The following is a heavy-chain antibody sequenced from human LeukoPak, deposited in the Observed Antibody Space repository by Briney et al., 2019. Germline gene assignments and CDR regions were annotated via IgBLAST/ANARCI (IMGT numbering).Heavy chain of an antibody. V-gene: IGHV3-30-3*01. CDR1: GFTFGSYA. Sequence: GGSLRLSCATSGFTFGSYAMHWVRQAPGKGLEWVAVMSFDGTHMYYADSVKGRFTISRDNSKNTLYLQMNSLRAEDTAVYYCARCSGYGMDVWGQGTTVTVSS. J-gene: IGHJ6*02. CDR2: MSFDGTHM. D-gene: IGHD3-10*02. CDR3: ARCSGYGMDV.